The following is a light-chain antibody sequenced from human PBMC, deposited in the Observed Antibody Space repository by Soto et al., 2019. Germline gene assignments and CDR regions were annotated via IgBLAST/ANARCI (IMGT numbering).Light chain of an antibody. CDR3: QVWDTSSDPSWV. J-gene: IGLJ3*02. CDR1: HIGSKS. CDR2: YAS. V-gene: IGLV3-21*04. Sequence: SYVLTQPPSVSVAPGKTARITCGGNHIGSKSVHWYQQRPGQAPVLVIYYASDRPSGIPERFSGSNSGNTATLTISRVEAGDEADYYCQVWDTSSDPSWVFGGDQAHRP.